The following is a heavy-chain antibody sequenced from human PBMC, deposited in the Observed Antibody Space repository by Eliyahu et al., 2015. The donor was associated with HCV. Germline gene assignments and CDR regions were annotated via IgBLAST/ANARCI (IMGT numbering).Heavy chain of an antibody. CDR2: IRGISGTT. V-gene: IGHV3-23*01. J-gene: IGHJ6*02. Sequence: EVQLLESGGGLVQPGGSLTLSCAASGFNFGNYPMPWVRQAPGKGLEWVSTIRGISGTTYYAASVKGRFTISRDDSKKTLFVQMNSLRVEDTAVYYCAKDSLSHYDGMDVWGQGTTVTVSS. CDR3: AKDSLSHYDGMDV. CDR1: GFNFGNYP.